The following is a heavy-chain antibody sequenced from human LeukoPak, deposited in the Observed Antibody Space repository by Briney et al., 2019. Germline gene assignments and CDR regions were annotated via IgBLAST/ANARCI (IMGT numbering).Heavy chain of an antibody. CDR2: ISWNGGST. D-gene: IGHD6-13*01. CDR1: GFTFDDYG. V-gene: IGHV3-20*04. J-gene: IGHJ1*01. Sequence: SGGSLRLSCAASGFTFDDYGMSWVRQAPGKGLEWVSGISWNGGSTGYADSVKGRFTISRDNAKNSLDLQMNSLKVEDTAVYYCATPAAGPGAEYSLYWGQGTLVIVSS. CDR3: ATPAAGPGAEYSLY.